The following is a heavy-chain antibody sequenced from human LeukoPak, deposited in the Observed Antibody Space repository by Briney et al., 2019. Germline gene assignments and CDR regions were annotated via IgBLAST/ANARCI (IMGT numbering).Heavy chain of an antibody. V-gene: IGHV4-30-4*08. CDR2: IYYSGIT. CDR1: GGSISSGDYY. J-gene: IGHJ6*03. CDR3: ARVNYYYMEV. Sequence: SETLSLTCTVSGGSISSGDYYWSWIRQPPGKGPEWIGYIYYSGITYYNPSLKSRPIISVDTSKNQFSLRLSSVTAADTAVYYCARVNYYYMEVWGKGTTVTVSS. D-gene: IGHD4-23*01.